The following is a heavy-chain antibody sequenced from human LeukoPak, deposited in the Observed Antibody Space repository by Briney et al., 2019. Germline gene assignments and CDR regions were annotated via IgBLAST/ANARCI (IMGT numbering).Heavy chain of an antibody. J-gene: IGHJ4*02. CDR2: ISGSGGST. Sequence: PGGSLRLSCAASGFTFSSYAMSWVRQAPGKGLEWVSAISGSGGSTYYAGSVKGRFTISRDNSKNTLYLQMNSLRAEDTAVYYCAKSPSWDQRYFDYWGQGTLVTVSS. V-gene: IGHV3-23*01. CDR1: GFTFSSYA. D-gene: IGHD6-25*01. CDR3: AKSPSWDQRYFDY.